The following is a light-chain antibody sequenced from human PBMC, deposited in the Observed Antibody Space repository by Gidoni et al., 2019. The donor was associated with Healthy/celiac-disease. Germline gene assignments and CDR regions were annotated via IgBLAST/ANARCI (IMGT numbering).Light chain of an antibody. CDR3: MQALQTPPFT. J-gene: IGKJ3*01. CDR1: QCLLRRSGYND. V-gene: IGKV2-28*01. Sequence: DIDIIQSPLSQPVTPAEPASNPCMSSQCLLRRSGYNDLDWYLQKPGQSPQLLIYLGSNRASGVPDRFSGSGSGTEFTLKSSRVEAEDVGVYYCMQALQTPPFTFGPGTKVDIK. CDR2: LGS.